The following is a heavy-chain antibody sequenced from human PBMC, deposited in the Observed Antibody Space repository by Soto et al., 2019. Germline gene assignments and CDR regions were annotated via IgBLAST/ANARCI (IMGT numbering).Heavy chain of an antibody. Sequence: PSETLSLTCTVPGASVSSYFWSWVRQPPGKGLEWIGYIYNSGRTNYNPSLKSRVTISLDTSDNDFSLRLTSLTAADTAVYYCARVHSGWSSGHGLDVWGQGTKVTVSS. V-gene: IGHV4-59*02. J-gene: IGHJ6*02. D-gene: IGHD6-19*01. CDR3: ARVHSGWSSGHGLDV. CDR1: GASVSSYF. CDR2: IYNSGRT.